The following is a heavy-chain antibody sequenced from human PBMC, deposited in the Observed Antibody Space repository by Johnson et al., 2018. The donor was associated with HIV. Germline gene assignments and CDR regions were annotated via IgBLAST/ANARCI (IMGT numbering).Heavy chain of an antibody. CDR3: ARDGRYGSICPDAFDV. V-gene: IGHV3-NL1*01. J-gene: IGHJ3*01. Sequence: HVQLVESGGGVVQPGKSLILSCVGSGLSFSNFGIHWVRQAPGKGLEWVAVIYSGGSTYYADSVKGRFTISRDHYENTLYLQMNSLRPEDTAVYLGARDGRYGSICPDAFDVWGQGTMVAVSS. CDR1: GLSFSNFG. CDR2: IYSGGST. D-gene: IGHD6-13*01.